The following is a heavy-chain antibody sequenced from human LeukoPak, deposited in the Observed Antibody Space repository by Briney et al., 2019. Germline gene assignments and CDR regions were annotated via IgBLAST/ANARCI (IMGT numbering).Heavy chain of an antibody. V-gene: IGHV4-59*01. CDR1: GDSINNYY. D-gene: IGHD2/OR15-2a*01. CDR2: INYSGNT. J-gene: IGHJ4*02. Sequence: PSETLSLTSTVSGDSINNYYWSLLRQPPGKGLEWMGYINYSGNTNYNPSLKSRVTISVDTSKNQFSLRLTSVTAADTAVYYCARERRQYYVYFDCWGQGTLVTVSS. CDR3: ARERRQYYVYFDC.